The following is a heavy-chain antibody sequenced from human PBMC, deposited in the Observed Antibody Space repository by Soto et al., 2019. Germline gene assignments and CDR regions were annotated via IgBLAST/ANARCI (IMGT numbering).Heavy chain of an antibody. J-gene: IGHJ4*02. CDR3: AKGTPYYYDSSGPLPDY. Sequence: EVQLVESGGGLVQPGRSLRLSCAASGFTFDDYAMHWGRQAPGKGLEWVSGISWNSGSIGYADSVKCRFTISRDNAKNSLYLQMNSLRAEDTALYYCAKGTPYYYDSSGPLPDYWGQGTLVTVSS. CDR1: GFTFDDYA. V-gene: IGHV3-9*01. D-gene: IGHD3-22*01. CDR2: ISWNSGSI.